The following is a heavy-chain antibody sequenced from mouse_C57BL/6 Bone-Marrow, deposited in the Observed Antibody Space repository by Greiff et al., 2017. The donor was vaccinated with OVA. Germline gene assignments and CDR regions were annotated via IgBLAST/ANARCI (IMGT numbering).Heavy chain of an antibody. CDR3: ASPYDNDDGYYAMDY. D-gene: IGHD2-4*01. J-gene: IGHJ4*01. Sequence: VQLQQSGPELVKPGASVKISCKASGYTFTDYYMNWVKQSHGKSLEWIGDINPNNGGTSYNQKFKGKATLTVDKSSSTAYMELRSLTSEDSAVYYCASPYDNDDGYYAMDYWGQGTSVTVSS. CDR2: INPNNGGT. V-gene: IGHV1-26*01. CDR1: GYTFTDYY.